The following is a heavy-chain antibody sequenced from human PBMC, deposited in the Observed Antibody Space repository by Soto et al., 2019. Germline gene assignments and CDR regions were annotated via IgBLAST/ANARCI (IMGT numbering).Heavy chain of an antibody. CDR3: ARWAAGFDY. CDR1: GYTFTSYA. J-gene: IGHJ4*02. Sequence: QVQLVQSGAEERKPGASVKVSCKASGYTFTSYAVHWVRQAPGQRLEWMGWINAGNGNTKYSQKFQGRVTITRDTSARTAYMELSSLRSEDTAVYHFARWAAGFDYWGQGTLVTVSS. V-gene: IGHV1-3*05. D-gene: IGHD6-13*01. CDR2: INAGNGNT.